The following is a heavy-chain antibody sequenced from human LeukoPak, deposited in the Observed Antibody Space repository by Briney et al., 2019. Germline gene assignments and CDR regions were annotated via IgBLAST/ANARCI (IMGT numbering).Heavy chain of an antibody. CDR3: ARDYSPSMSSSVWYDAFDI. CDR1: GFTFSNSW. CDR2: INQDENKK. D-gene: IGHD6-19*01. V-gene: IGHV3-7*01. Sequence: GGSLRLSCVASGFTFSNSWMTWVRQVPGKGLEWVTNINQDENKKNYVDSVKGRFTVSRDNAKNSLYLQMNNLRADDTAIYYCARDYSPSMSSSVWYDAFDIWGPGTMVTVSS. J-gene: IGHJ3*02.